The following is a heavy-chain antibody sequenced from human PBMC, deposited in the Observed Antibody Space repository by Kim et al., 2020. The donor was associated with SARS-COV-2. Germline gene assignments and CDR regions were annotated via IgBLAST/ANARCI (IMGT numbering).Heavy chain of an antibody. D-gene: IGHD3-3*01. V-gene: IGHV3-23*01. Sequence: DPVQGRLTISRDHSKNPLYLQMNSLRAEDTAVYYCAKDPYYDFWSGYYFDYWGQGTLVTVSS. J-gene: IGHJ4*02. CDR3: AKDPYYDFWSGYYFDY.